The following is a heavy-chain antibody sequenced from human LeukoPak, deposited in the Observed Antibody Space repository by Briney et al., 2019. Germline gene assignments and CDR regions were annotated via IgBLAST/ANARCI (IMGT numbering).Heavy chain of an antibody. J-gene: IGHJ5*02. CDR1: GGTFNRYA. V-gene: IGHV1-69*05. CDR2: IIPIFGTA. CDR3: ASGKSGLRGWFDP. Sequence: ASVKVSCKASGGTFNRYAVTWVRQAPGQGLEWMGGIIPIFGTANYAQKFQGRVTITTDESTDTAYMELTSLTSEDTAIYYCASGKSGLRGWFDPWGQGTLVTVSP. D-gene: IGHD1-1*01.